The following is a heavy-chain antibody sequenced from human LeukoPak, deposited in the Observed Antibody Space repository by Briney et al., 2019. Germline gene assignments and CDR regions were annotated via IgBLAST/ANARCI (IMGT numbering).Heavy chain of an antibody. Sequence: GASVKVSCKASGYTFTSYAISWVRQASGQGLEWMGGIIPIFGTANYAQKFQGRVTITADESTSTAYMELSSLRSEDTAVYYCARGLKGDGPAGWGQGTLVTVSS. V-gene: IGHV1-69*13. CDR2: IIPIFGTA. D-gene: IGHD5-24*01. J-gene: IGHJ4*02. CDR1: GYTFTSYA. CDR3: ARGLKGDGPAG.